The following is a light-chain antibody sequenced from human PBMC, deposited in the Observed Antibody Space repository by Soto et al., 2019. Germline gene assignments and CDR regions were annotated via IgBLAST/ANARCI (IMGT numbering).Light chain of an antibody. CDR3: GTWDSSLNVWR. V-gene: IGLV1-51*01. J-gene: IGLJ3*02. CDR2: DND. Sequence: QSVLTQPPSVSAAPGQRVTISCSGSGSNIGSNYLSWYQQLPGTAPKLLLYDNDKRPSGIPARFSASKSGTSATLDITGLQTGDEAYYYCGTWDSSLNVWRFGGGTKLTVL. CDR1: GSNIGSNY.